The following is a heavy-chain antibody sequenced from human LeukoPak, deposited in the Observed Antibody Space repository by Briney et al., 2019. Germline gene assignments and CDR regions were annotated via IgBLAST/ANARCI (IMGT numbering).Heavy chain of an antibody. D-gene: IGHD3-3*01. V-gene: IGHV4-59*08. CDR1: SGSISGYY. CDR3: ARHSGSVPVFGVLTLLVY. CDR2: INYSGST. J-gene: IGHJ4*02. Sequence: SETLSLTYTVSSGSISGYYWSWIRQPTGKGLEWIGYINYSGSTNYNPSLKSRITISVDTSKNQFSLKLISVTAADTAVYYCARHSGSVPVFGVLTLLVYWGEGTLVTVSS.